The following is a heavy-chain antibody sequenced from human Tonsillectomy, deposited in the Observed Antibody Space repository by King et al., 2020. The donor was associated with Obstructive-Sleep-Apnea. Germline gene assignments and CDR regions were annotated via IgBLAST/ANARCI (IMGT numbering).Heavy chain of an antibody. CDR3: ARDRGDCIDL. J-gene: IGHJ2*01. Sequence: QLVQSGGGLVKPGGSLRLSCVASGFTFSSYSVHWVRQAPGKGLYGVSYISRSSIHIYYADSVKGRFTISRDNAKNSLYLQMNSLRAEDTAVYYCARDRGDCIDLWGRGTLVTVSS. CDR2: ISRSSIHI. CDR1: GFTFSSYS. V-gene: IGHV3-21*01. D-gene: IGHD2-21*02.